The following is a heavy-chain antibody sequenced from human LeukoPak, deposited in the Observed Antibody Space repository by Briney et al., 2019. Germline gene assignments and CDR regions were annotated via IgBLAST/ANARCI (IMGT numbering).Heavy chain of an antibody. Sequence: GGSLRLSCAASGFTFSTYSMNWVRQAPGKGLEWVSAISGNGGSTFYADSVKGRFTISRDNSKNTLYLQVNSLRAEDTAVYYCAKDRSYYLWNDFYYMDVWGNGTTVTVSS. CDR1: GFTFSTYS. D-gene: IGHD1-26*01. CDR2: ISGNGGST. J-gene: IGHJ6*03. V-gene: IGHV3-23*01. CDR3: AKDRSYYLWNDFYYMDV.